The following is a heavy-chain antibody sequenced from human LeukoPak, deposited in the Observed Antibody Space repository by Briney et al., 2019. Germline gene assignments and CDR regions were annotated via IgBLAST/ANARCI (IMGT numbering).Heavy chain of an antibody. CDR1: GYSFTSYW. V-gene: IGHV5-51*01. J-gene: IGHJ4*02. D-gene: IGHD3-10*01. Sequence: GESLKISCKGSGYSFTSYWIGWVRQMPGKGLEWMGIIYPGDSDTRSSPSFQGQVTISADKSISTAYLQWSSLKASDTARYYCARAYYYGSGSYYFDYWGQGTLVTVSS. CDR2: IYPGDSDT. CDR3: ARAYYYGSGSYYFDY.